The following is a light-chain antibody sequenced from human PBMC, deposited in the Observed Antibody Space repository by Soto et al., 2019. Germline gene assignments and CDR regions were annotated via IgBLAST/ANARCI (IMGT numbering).Light chain of an antibody. CDR2: GAS. Sequence: EIVLTQSPGTLSLSPGERATLSCRASQSFSSSSSGWYQQKPDQAPRLLIYGASNRATGIPDRFSGSGSGTDFTLTISRLEPEDFAVYYCQQYGNSPQTFGQGTKVEIK. CDR3: QQYGNSPQT. V-gene: IGKV3-20*01. J-gene: IGKJ1*01. CDR1: QSFSSSS.